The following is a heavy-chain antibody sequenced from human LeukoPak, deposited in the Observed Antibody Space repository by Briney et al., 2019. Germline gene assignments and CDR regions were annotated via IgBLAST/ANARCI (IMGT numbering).Heavy chain of an antibody. J-gene: IGHJ4*02. CDR2: ISGSGGST. CDR3: AKPSALDSYGSLC. CDR1: GFTFSSYA. D-gene: IGHD5-18*01. Sequence: PGGSVKLSCAASGFTFSSYAMSWVRQAPGKGLEWVGAISGSGGSTYYADSVKGRVTIPEDNSKNTLYLQMNSLRSEDTAVYYCAKPSALDSYGSLCWGQGTLVTVSS. V-gene: IGHV3-23*01.